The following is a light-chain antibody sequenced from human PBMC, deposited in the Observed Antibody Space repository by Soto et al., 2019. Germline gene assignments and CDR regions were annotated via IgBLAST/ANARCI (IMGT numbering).Light chain of an antibody. CDR1: QSITGY. V-gene: IGKV1-5*01. CDR2: DAS. J-gene: IGKJ1*01. CDR3: QQYKSYSLWA. Sequence: IQMTQFPSTLSASVGDRDPNTCRASQSITGYLAWYQQKPGKAPKLLMYDASTLESGVPSRFSGSGSVTEFTLTISSLQPDDFATYYCQQYKSYSLWAFGQGTKVDNK.